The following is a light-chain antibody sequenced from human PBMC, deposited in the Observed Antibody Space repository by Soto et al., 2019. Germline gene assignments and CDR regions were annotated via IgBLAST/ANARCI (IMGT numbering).Light chain of an antibody. CDR2: EVN. Sequence: QSALTQPPSASGSPGQSVTISCTGTSSDVGGYTSVSWYQQHTGKAPKLMIYEVNKRPSGVPDRFSGSKSGNTASLTVSGLQSEDEADYYCSSYAGSDKCVRFGGGTKLTVL. CDR1: SSDVGGYTS. J-gene: IGLJ3*02. V-gene: IGLV2-8*01. CDR3: SSYAGSDKCVR.